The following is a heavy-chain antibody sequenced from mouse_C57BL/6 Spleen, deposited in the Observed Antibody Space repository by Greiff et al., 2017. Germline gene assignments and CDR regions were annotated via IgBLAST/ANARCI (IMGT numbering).Heavy chain of an antibody. V-gene: IGHV2-2*01. CDR2: IWSDRST. CDR1: GFSLTSYG. D-gene: IGHD1-1*01. CDR3: ARKYGSWYFDV. J-gene: IGHJ1*03. Sequence: VQLKESGPGLVHPSQSLSIICTVSGFSLTSYGVHWVRQSPGTGLEWLGVIWSDRSTDYNAAFISRLSISKDNSKSQVYFRMNSLQADDTAIYDCARKYGSWYFDVWGTGTTVTVSS.